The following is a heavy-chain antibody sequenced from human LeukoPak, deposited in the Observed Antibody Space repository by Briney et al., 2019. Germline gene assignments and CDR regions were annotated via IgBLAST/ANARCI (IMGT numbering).Heavy chain of an antibody. CDR3: ARDPGYCSGGSCRYYYYYGMDV. CDR1: GFTFSDYY. D-gene: IGHD2-15*01. Sequence: PGGSLRLSCAASGFTFSDYYMSWIRQAPGKGLEWVSYISSSGSTIYYADSVKGRFTIPRDNAKNSLYLQMNSLKAEDTAVYYCARDPGYCSGGSCRYYYYYGMDVWGQGTTVTVSS. V-gene: IGHV3-11*01. J-gene: IGHJ6*02. CDR2: ISSSGSTI.